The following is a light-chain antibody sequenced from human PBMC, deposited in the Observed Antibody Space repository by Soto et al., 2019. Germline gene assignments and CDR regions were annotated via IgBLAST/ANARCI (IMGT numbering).Light chain of an antibody. CDR1: QSISGW. Sequence: DIQMTQSPSILSASVGDRVTITCRASQSISGWLAWYQQKPGKAPKLLLFDASSLDSGVPSRFSGSGSGTEFTLTITSLQADDFATYYGQQYNSYPRVAFGRGTQVES. J-gene: IGKJ2*01. V-gene: IGKV1-5*01. CDR3: QQYNSYPRVA. CDR2: DAS.